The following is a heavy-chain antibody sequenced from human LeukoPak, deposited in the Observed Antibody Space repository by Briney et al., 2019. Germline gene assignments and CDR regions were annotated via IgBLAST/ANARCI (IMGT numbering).Heavy chain of an antibody. V-gene: IGHV4-59*01. Sequence: SETLSLTCTVSGGSISGYYWSWIRQPPGKGLEWIGYIYYSGSTNYNPSLKSRVTISVDTSKNQFSLKLSSVTAADTAVYYCARTGQWLATNWFDPWGQGTLVTVSS. D-gene: IGHD6-19*01. CDR2: IYYSGST. CDR1: GGSISGYY. CDR3: ARTGQWLATNWFDP. J-gene: IGHJ5*02.